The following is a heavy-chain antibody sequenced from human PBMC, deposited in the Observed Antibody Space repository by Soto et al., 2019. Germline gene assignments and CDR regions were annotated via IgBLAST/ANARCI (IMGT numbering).Heavy chain of an antibody. D-gene: IGHD3-22*01. V-gene: IGHV1-69*13. CDR2: IIPIFGTA. J-gene: IGHJ5*02. Sequence: SVKVYCKASGGTFSSYAISWVRQAPGQGLEWMGGIIPIFGTANYAQKFQGRVTITADESTSTAYMELSSLRSEDTAVYYCATSWDYYDSSGPFDPWGQGTLVTVSS. CDR1: GGTFSSYA. CDR3: ATSWDYYDSSGPFDP.